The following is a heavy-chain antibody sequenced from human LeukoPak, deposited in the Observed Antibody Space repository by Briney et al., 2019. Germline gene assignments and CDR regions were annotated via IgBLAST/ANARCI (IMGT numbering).Heavy chain of an antibody. CDR1: GYTFTSYA. CDR3: ARTGAFHYMDV. D-gene: IGHD7-27*01. Sequence: SVKVSCKASGYTFTSYAISWVRQAPGQGLEWMGGIVPIFDTTNYAQTFQDRVTITADESTNTAYMELSSLRSEDTAVYYCARTGAFHYMDVWGKGITVTVSS. CDR2: IVPIFDTT. J-gene: IGHJ6*03. V-gene: IGHV1-69*13.